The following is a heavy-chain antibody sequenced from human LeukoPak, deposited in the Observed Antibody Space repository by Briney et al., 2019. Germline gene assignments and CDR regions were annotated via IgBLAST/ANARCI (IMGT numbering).Heavy chain of an antibody. V-gene: IGHV3-7*01. D-gene: IGHD2-2*01. CDR3: ARQYCTDTSCSKHDAFDI. J-gene: IGHJ3*02. CDR2: IKQDGSEK. Sequence: PGGSLRLSCAASGFTFSSYWMSWVRQAPGKGLEWVANIKQDGSEKYYVDSVKGRFTISRDNAKNSLYLQMNSLRAEDTAVYYCARQYCTDTSCSKHDAFDIWGQGTMVTVSS. CDR1: GFTFSSYW.